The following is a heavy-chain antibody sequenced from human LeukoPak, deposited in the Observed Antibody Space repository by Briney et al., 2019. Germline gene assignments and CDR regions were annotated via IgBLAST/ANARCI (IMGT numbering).Heavy chain of an antibody. Sequence: SETLSLTCDVSGGSVTSTNWWTWFRQPPGKGLEWIGEVHLDGRTNYNPSLKSQLVMSADLPENHISLKLTSVTAADTAVYYCAREGGFYRPLDYSGQGTLVTVSS. J-gene: IGHJ4*02. D-gene: IGHD6-25*01. CDR1: GGSVTSTNW. CDR3: AREGGFYRPLDY. CDR2: VHLDGRT. V-gene: IGHV4-4*02.